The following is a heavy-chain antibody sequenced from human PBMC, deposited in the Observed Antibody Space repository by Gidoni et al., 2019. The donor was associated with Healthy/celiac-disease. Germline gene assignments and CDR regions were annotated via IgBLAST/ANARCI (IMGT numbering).Heavy chain of an antibody. V-gene: IGHV5-10-1*03. CDR3: AWTTVSTRPLAYYYYGMDV. CDR1: GYSFTSYW. D-gene: IGHD4-17*01. Sequence: EVQLVQSGAEVKKPGEPLRISFNGCGYSFTSYWTRWVRQLPGKGLEWMGRIDPSDSYTNYSPSFQGHVTISADKSISTAYLQWSSLKASDTAMYYCAWTTVSTRPLAYYYYGMDVWGQGTTVTVSS. CDR2: IDPSDSYT. J-gene: IGHJ6*02.